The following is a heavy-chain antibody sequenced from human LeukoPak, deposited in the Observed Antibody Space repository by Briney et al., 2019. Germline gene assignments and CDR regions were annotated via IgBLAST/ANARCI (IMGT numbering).Heavy chain of an antibody. D-gene: IGHD6-13*01. CDR2: IYYSGST. CDR1: GGSVSSGSYY. CDR3: ARWSSSWPYYFDY. J-gene: IGHJ4*02. V-gene: IGHV4-61*01. Sequence: SKTLPLTCTVSGGSVSSGSYYWSWIRQPPGKGLEWIGYIYYSGSTNYNPSLKSRVTISVDTSKNQFSLKLSSVTAADTAVYYCARWSSSWPYYFDYWGQGTLVTVSS.